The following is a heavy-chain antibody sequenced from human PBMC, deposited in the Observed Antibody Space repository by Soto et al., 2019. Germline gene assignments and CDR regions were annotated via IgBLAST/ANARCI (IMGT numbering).Heavy chain of an antibody. CDR3: ARRPSYYGSGSPDLFYYMDV. D-gene: IGHD3-10*01. V-gene: IGHV4-39*01. J-gene: IGHJ6*03. Sequence: SETLSLTCTVSGGSISSSSYYWGWIRQPPGKGLEWIGSIYYSGSTYYNPSLKSRVTISVDTSKNQFSLKLSSVTAADTAVYYCARRPSYYGSGSPDLFYYMDVWGKGTTVTVSS. CDR2: IYYSGST. CDR1: GGSISSSSYY.